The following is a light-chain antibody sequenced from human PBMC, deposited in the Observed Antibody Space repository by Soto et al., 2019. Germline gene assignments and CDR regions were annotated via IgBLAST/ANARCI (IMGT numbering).Light chain of an antibody. CDR1: SSDVGGYNY. CDR2: DVS. CDR3: SLDTSSSTYV. V-gene: IGLV2-14*01. J-gene: IGLJ1*01. Sequence: QSVLTQPASVSGSPGQSITISCTGTSSDVGGYNYVSWYQQHPGKAPKLMIYDVSNRPSGVSNRFSGSKSGNTASLTISGLQAEDEADYYCSLDTSSSTYVFGTGTKLTVL.